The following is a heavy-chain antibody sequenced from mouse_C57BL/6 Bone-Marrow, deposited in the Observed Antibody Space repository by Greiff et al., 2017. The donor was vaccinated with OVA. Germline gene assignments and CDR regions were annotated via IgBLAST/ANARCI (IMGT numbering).Heavy chain of an antibody. J-gene: IGHJ2*01. V-gene: IGHV14-4*01. Sequence: VQLQQSGAELVRPGASVKLSCTASGFNIKDDYMHWVKQRPEQGLEWIGWIDPDNGDTEYASKFQGKATITADTSSNTAYLQLSSLTSEDTAVYYCTVIYYGNYGWFDYWGQGTTLTVSS. CDR2: IDPDNGDT. D-gene: IGHD2-1*01. CDR3: TVIYYGNYGWFDY. CDR1: GFNIKDDY.